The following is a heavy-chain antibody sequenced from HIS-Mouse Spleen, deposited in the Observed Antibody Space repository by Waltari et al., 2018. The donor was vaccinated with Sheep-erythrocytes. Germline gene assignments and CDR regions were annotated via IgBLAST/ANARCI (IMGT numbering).Heavy chain of an antibody. CDR2: IYWDDDK. CDR1: GFSLSTSGVG. Sequence: QITLKESGPTLVKPTQTLTLTCTFSGFSLSTSGVGVGWIRQPPGKALAWLALIYWDDDKRYSPSLKSRLTITKDTSKNQGVLTMTNMDPVDTATYYCAHVSENYDFWSGYYGYNWFDPWGQGTLVTVSS. CDR3: AHVSENYDFWSGYYGYNWFDP. V-gene: IGHV2-5*02. J-gene: IGHJ5*02. D-gene: IGHD3-3*01.